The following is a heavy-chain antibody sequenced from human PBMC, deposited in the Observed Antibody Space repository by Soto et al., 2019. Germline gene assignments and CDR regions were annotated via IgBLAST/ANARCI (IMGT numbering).Heavy chain of an antibody. CDR1: GYSFTSYE. D-gene: IGHD7-27*01. J-gene: IGHJ3*01. V-gene: IGHV1-8*01. CDR3: ATLLGEAFDV. CDR2: MNPNSDES. Sequence: VQLVQSGAEVQKPGASVRVSCKASGYSFTSYEINWVRQATGQGPEWIGWMNPNSDESGFSQKFQGRVTMTRNTSISTAFMQLSSLRSDDSAVYYCATLLGEAFDVWGQGTTVTVSS.